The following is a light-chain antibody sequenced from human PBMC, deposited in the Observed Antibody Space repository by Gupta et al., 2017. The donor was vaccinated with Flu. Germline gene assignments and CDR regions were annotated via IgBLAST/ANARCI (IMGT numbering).Light chain of an antibody. CDR1: NNDVGNYDY. CDR3: CSYESTLTGV. CDR2: GVT. J-gene: IGLJ2*01. V-gene: IGLV2-11*03. Sequence: TISCTGRNNDVGNYDYVSWYQQHPGTAPKLMIYGVTKRPSGVPERFSGSKSGTTASLAISGLQAEDEANYYCCSYESTLTGVFGVGTKLTVL.